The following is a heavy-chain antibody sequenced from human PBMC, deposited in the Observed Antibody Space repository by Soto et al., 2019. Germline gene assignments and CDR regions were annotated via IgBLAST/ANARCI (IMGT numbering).Heavy chain of an antibody. CDR2: ISGSGGST. CDR1: GFTFISYA. CDR3: AKGHSEYYDSSGYSQKH. D-gene: IGHD3-22*01. V-gene: IGHV3-23*01. J-gene: IGHJ1*01. Sequence: GSLKLSCASSGFTFISYAMSWIRQAPGDGLDWMSDISGSGGSTYYADSGKGRFTISRDNSKNTLYLQMNSLRAEDTAVYYCAKGHSEYYDSSGYSQKHWGQGTLVTGAS.